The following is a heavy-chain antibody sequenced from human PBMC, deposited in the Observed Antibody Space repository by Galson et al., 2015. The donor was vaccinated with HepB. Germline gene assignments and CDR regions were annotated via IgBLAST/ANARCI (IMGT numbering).Heavy chain of an antibody. D-gene: IGHD3-16*01. CDR1: GFTFSSYS. Sequence: SLRLSCAASGFTFSSYSMNWVRQAPGKGLEWVSSISSSSSYIYYADSVKGRFTISRDNAKNSLYLQMNSLRAEDTAVYYCARDYGTGPPAFDIWGQGTMVTVSS. CDR2: ISSSSSYI. V-gene: IGHV3-21*01. J-gene: IGHJ3*02. CDR3: ARDYGTGPPAFDI.